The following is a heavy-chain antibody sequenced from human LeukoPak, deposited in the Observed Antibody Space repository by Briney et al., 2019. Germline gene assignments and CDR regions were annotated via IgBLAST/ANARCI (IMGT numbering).Heavy chain of an antibody. Sequence: GASVKVSCKASGFTFTSYGISWGRQAPGQRLEWMGWISAYNGNTNYAQKLQGRVTMTTDTSTSTAYMELRSLRSDDTAVYYCARVGTGYSGYDPSYYFDYWGQGTLVTVSS. CDR1: GFTFTSYG. CDR3: ARVGTGYSGYDPSYYFDY. V-gene: IGHV1-18*01. D-gene: IGHD5-12*01. J-gene: IGHJ4*02. CDR2: ISAYNGNT.